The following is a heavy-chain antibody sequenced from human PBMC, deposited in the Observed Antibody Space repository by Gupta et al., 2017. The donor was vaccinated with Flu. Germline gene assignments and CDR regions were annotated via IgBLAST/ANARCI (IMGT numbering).Heavy chain of an antibody. J-gene: IGHJ3*02. V-gene: IGHV5-51*01. CDR3: ASSRTSYSTSAFDI. D-gene: IGHD6-13*01. Sequence: RKRPGKGLEWMGITYPGDSDTKYSPSFQGQVTISADKSISTAYLQWSSLKASDTAISYCASSRTSYSTSAFDIWGQGTMVTVSS. CDR2: TYPGDSDT.